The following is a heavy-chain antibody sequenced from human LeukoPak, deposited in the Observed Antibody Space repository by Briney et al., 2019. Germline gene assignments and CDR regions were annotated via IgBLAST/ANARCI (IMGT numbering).Heavy chain of an antibody. CDR1: GGSISSSSYY. J-gene: IGHJ4*02. CDR2: IYYSGST. D-gene: IGHD3-3*01. CDR3: ARHPGGSGYYTNFFDY. V-gene: IGHV4-39*01. Sequence: PSETLSLTCTVSGGSISSSSYYWGWIRQPPGKGLEWIGSIYYSGSTYYNPSLKSRVTISVDTSKNQFSLKLSSVTAADTAVYYCARHPGGSGYYTNFFDYWGQGTLVTVSS.